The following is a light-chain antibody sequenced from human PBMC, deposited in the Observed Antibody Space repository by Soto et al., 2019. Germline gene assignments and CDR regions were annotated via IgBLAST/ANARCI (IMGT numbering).Light chain of an antibody. CDR3: QQYGSSFAT. Sequence: EIVLTQSPGTLSLSPGERATLSCRASQSVGSKLAWYRQTLGQAPRLLIYGASTRATDTPARFSGSGAETDFTLTISRVEPADFALYYCQQYGSSFATFGQGTQVE. V-gene: IGKV3-20*01. CDR1: QSVGSK. CDR2: GAS. J-gene: IGKJ1*01.